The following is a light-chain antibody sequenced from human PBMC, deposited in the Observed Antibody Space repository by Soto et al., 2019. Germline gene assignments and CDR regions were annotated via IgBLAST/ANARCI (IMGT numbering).Light chain of an antibody. V-gene: IGKV3-11*01. J-gene: IGKJ1*01. CDR3: QQRSNWPRT. Sequence: EIVMSQFPVTLSVSPGERVTLSCRASQSVDINLAWYQQKPGQVPRLLIYDASNRATGIPARFSGSGSGTDFTLTISSLEPEDFALYYCQQRSNWPRTFGQGTKVDI. CDR1: QSVDIN. CDR2: DAS.